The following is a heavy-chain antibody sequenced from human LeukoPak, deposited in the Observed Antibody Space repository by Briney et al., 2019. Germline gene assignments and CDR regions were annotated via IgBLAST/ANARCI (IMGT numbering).Heavy chain of an antibody. J-gene: IGHJ4*02. CDR3: AKEGYDFWSGYTQRHFDY. CDR2: ISYHGSNK. D-gene: IGHD3-3*01. V-gene: IGHV3-30*18. CDR1: GFTFSNYG. Sequence: GGSLRLSCAASGFTFSNYGMHWVRQAPGKGLEWVAVISYHGSNKYYADFVKGRFTISRDNSKNTLYLQMNSLRAEDTAVYYCAKEGYDFWSGYTQRHFDYWGQGTLVTVSS.